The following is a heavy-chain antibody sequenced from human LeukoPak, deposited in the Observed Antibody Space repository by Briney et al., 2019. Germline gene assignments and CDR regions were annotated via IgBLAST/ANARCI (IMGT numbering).Heavy chain of an antibody. D-gene: IGHD2-21*01. CDR3: ATVFVVGVNWFDP. V-gene: IGHV1-18*01. CDR1: GYTFTSHG. CDR2: ISTYNGNT. Sequence: ASVKVSCKASGYTFTSHGISWVRQAPGQGLEWMGWISTYNGNTNYAQKLQGRVSMTTDTSTSTAYMDLRSLRSDDTAVYYCATVFVVGVNWFDPWGQGTLVTVSS. J-gene: IGHJ5*02.